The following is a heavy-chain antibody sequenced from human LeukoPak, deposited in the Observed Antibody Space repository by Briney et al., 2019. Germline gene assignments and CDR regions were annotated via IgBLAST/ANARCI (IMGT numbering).Heavy chain of an antibody. CDR2: IYYSGST. Sequence: SETLSPTCTVSGGSISSNAYYWGWIRQPPGKGLDWIANIYYSGSTYYNPSLKSRVTISVDTSKNQFSLKLSSVTAEDTAVYYCARLVGATTAVVFDIWGQGTMVTVS. CDR1: GGSISSNAYY. J-gene: IGHJ3*02. D-gene: IGHD1-26*01. CDR3: ARLVGATTAVVFDI. V-gene: IGHV4-39*01.